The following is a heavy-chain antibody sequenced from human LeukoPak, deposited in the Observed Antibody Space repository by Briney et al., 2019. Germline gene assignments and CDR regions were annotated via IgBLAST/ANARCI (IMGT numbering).Heavy chain of an antibody. D-gene: IGHD5-24*01. CDR1: GFTFSSYD. J-gene: IGHJ4*02. V-gene: IGHV3-13*01. CDR2: IGTACHT. CDR3: ARETRDGYNYYFDY. Sequence: GGSLRLSCAASGFTFSSYDMHWVRQATGKGLEWVSAIGTACHTNYTVSVNGRFTISRENTKNSLYLQINSPRAGDTAVYYCARETRDGYNYYFDYWGQGTLVTVSS.